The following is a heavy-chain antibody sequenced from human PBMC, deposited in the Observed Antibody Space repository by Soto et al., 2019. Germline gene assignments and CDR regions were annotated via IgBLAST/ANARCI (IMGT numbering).Heavy chain of an antibody. CDR3: ASRGRWLQLDY. Sequence: QLQLQESGPGLVKPSETLSLTCTVSGGSISSSSYYRGWIRQPPGKGLEWIGSIYYSGSTYYNPSLKSRVTISVDTSKNQFSLKLSSVTAADTAVYYCASRGRWLQLDYWGQGTLVTVSS. J-gene: IGHJ4*02. V-gene: IGHV4-39*01. CDR2: IYYSGST. CDR1: GGSISSSSYY. D-gene: IGHD3-16*01.